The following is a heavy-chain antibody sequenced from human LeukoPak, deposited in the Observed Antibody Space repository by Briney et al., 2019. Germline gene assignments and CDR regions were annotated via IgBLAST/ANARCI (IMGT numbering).Heavy chain of an antibody. CDR3: ASVGGAVWAYFQH. V-gene: IGHV4-59*01. D-gene: IGHD1-26*01. CDR2: IYYSGST. Sequence: SETLSLTCTVSGGSISSYYWSWIRQPPGKGLEWIGYIYYSGSTNYNPSLKSRVTISVDTSKNQFSLKLSSVTAADTAVYDCASVGGAVWAYFQHWGQGTLVTVSS. CDR1: GGSISSYY. J-gene: IGHJ1*01.